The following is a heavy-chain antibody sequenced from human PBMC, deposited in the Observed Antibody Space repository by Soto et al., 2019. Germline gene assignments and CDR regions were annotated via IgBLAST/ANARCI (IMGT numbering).Heavy chain of an antibody. Sequence: SETLSLTCTVSGDSVSSGNYYWSWIRQPPGKGLEWIGSIYFTGNTNYNPSLKSRLTMSIDTSRNLFSLRLGSVTAADTAVYYCGRVPVDTCMTYWSDPWGPGTLVTVAS. CDR1: GDSVSSGNYY. D-gene: IGHD2-8*01. CDR3: GRVPVDTCMTYWSDP. CDR2: IYFTGNT. V-gene: IGHV4-61*01. J-gene: IGHJ5*02.